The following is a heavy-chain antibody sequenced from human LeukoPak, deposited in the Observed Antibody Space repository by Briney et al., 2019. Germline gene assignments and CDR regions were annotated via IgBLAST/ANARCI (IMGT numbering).Heavy chain of an antibody. V-gene: IGHV1-2*02. D-gene: IGHD3-22*01. CDR3: ARGTYYYDSSGYSWHS. Sequence: GASVKVSCKASGYTFTGYYMHWVRHAPGQGLEWMGWINPNSGGTNYAQKFQGRVTMTRDTSISTAYMELSRLRSDDTAVYYCARGTYYYDSSGYSWHSWGQGTLVTVSS. CDR1: GYTFTGYY. J-gene: IGHJ4*02. CDR2: INPNSGGT.